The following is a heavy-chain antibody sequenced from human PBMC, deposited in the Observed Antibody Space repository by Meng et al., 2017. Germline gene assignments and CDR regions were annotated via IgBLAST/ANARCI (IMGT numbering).Heavy chain of an antibody. Sequence: QGQRVESGGGVVQPGRSLRLSCAPSGFTFSSYGMHWVRQAPGKGLEWVAVIWYDGSNKYYADSVKGRFTISRDNSKNTLYLQMNSLRAEDTAVYYCARGLSTTYWYFDLWGRGTLVTVSS. CDR3: ARGLSTTYWYFDL. V-gene: IGHV3-33*01. CDR1: GFTFSSYG. D-gene: IGHD2/OR15-2a*01. J-gene: IGHJ2*01. CDR2: IWYDGSNK.